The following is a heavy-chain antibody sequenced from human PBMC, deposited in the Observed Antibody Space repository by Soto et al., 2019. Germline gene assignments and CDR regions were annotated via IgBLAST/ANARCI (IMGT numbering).Heavy chain of an antibody. D-gene: IGHD6-13*01. CDR3: ASGVAAAGTDWFDP. CDR1: GYTFTSDD. V-gene: IGHV1-8*01. Sequence: QVQLVQSGAEVKKPGASVKVSCKASGYTFTSDDINWVRQATGQGLEWMGWMNPYSGDTGYAQKFQGRVTMTRDTSISTAYMELSSLSSEDTDVYYCASGVAAAGTDWFDPWGKGTLVTVSS. J-gene: IGHJ5*02. CDR2: MNPYSGDT.